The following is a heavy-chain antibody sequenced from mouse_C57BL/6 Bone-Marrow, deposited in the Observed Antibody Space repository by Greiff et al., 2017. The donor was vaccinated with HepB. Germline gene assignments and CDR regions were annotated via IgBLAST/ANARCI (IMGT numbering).Heavy chain of an antibody. CDR3: ARGCHYGAWFAY. Sequence: EVMLVESVAELVRPGASVKLSCTASGFNIKNTYMHWVKQRPEQGLEWIGRIDPANGNTKYAPKFQGKATITADTSSTTAYLQLSSLTSEDTAIYCCARGCHYGAWFAYWGQGTLVTVSA. CDR1: GFNIKNTY. J-gene: IGHJ3*01. D-gene: IGHD1-1*01. V-gene: IGHV14-3*01. CDR2: IDPANGNT.